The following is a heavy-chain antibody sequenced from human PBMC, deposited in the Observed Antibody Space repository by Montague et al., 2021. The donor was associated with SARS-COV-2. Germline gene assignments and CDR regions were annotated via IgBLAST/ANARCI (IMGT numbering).Heavy chain of an antibody. CDR2: VWYNRST. D-gene: IGHD3-9*01. CDR3: ARHVQCVGLNGLPDF. Sequence: SETLSLTCTVSGVSVTDYYWSWIRQPPEKGLEWIGDVWYNRSTNINPSLKSRVTISVDTSKNQFSLRLTSVTAADTAFYYCARHVQCVGLNGLPDFWDQGTLVTVSS. V-gene: IGHV4-59*08. CDR1: GVSVTDYY. J-gene: IGHJ4*02.